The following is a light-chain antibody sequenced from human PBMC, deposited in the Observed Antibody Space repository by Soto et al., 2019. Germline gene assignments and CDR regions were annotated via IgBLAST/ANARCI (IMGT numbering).Light chain of an antibody. CDR1: QSISSY. Sequence: DIQMTQSPSSLSASVGDRVTITCRASQSISSYLNWYQQKPGKAPKLLIYAASSLPSGVPSRFSGSGSGTDFTRTIIRLQPEDFATYYCQQSYSPPPITVRQGTRLEIK. CDR2: AAS. CDR3: QQSYSPPPIT. J-gene: IGKJ5*01. V-gene: IGKV1-39*01.